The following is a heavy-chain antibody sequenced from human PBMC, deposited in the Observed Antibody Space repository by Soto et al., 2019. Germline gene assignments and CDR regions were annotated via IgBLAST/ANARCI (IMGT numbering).Heavy chain of an antibody. V-gene: IGHV1-69*08. J-gene: IGHJ6*03. D-gene: IGHD2-21*01. CDR1: GGRFTSYI. Sequence: QVHLVQSGAEVKKPGSSVKVSCEASGGRFTSYIFTWVRQAPGQGLEWMGRSIPIQGTADYALKFQDRVTMTADKSTNTVHMEMRSLRPDDTAVYYCANSLVFVDHGYMDVWGKGTTVTVSS. CDR3: ANSLVFVDHGYMDV. CDR2: SIPIQGTA.